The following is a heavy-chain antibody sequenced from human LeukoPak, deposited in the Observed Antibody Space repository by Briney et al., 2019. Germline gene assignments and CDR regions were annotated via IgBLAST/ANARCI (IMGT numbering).Heavy chain of an antibody. V-gene: IGHV4-34*01. CDR3: ARMTSSGWYAAGYYFDY. Sequence: SETLSLTCAVYGESFSGYYWSWIRQPPGKGLEWIGEIDHSGSTNYNPSLKSRVTISVDTSRNQFSLNLSSVTAADTAVYYCARMTSSGWYAAGYYFDYWGQGTLVTVSS. J-gene: IGHJ4*02. CDR2: IDHSGST. CDR1: GESFSGYY. D-gene: IGHD6-13*01.